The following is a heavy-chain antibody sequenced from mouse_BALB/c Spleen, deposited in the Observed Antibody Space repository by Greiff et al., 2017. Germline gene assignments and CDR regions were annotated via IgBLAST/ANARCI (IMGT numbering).Heavy chain of an antibody. Sequence: QVQLQQSAAELARPGASGKMSCKASGYTFTSYTMHWVKQRPGQGLEWIGYINPSRGYTEYNQKFKDKTTLTADKSSSTAYMQLSSLTSEDSAVYYCARSFKGGMDYWGQGTSVTVSS. CDR1: GYTFTSYT. CDR3: ARSFKGGMDY. CDR2: INPSRGYT. V-gene: IGHV1-4*02. J-gene: IGHJ4*01.